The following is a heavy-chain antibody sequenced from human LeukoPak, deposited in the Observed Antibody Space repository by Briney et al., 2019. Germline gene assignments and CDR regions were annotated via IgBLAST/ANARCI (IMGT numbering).Heavy chain of an antibody. CDR2: IYYSGST. D-gene: IGHD3-22*01. Sequence: SETLSLTCTVSGGSISSYYWSWIRQPPGKGLEWIGYIYYSGSTNYNPSLKSRVTISVDTSKNQFSLKLSSVTAADTAVYYCARARLYYDSSGSLYYYYGMDVWAQGTTVTVSS. CDR1: GGSISSYY. J-gene: IGHJ6*02. CDR3: ARARLYYDSSGSLYYYYGMDV. V-gene: IGHV4-59*01.